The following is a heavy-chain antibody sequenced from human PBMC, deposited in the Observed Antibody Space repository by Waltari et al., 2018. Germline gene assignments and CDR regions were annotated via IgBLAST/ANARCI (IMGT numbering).Heavy chain of an antibody. V-gene: IGHV4-39*07. CDR3: ARVSSSRGYFDL. J-gene: IGHJ2*01. Sequence: QLQLQESGPGLVKPSETLSLTCTVSGGSISSSSYYWGWIRQPPGKGLEWIGRIYYSGSTYYNPSLKSRVTISVDTSKNQFSLKLSSVTAADTAVYYCARVSSSRGYFDLWGRGTLVTVSS. D-gene: IGHD6-6*01. CDR1: GGSISSSSYY. CDR2: IYYSGST.